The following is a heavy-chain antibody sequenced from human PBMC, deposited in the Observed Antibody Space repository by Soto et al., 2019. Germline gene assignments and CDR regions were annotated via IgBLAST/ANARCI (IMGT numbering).Heavy chain of an antibody. J-gene: IGHJ6*02. CDR1: GYSFANYW. CDR2: IDPSDSYT. Sequence: PGESLKISCKGSGYSFANYWISWVRQMPGKGLEWMGRIDPSDSYTNYSPSFQGHVTISADKSISTAYLQWNGLKASDAAMYYCATTLPIAAAGKSYYYGMDVWGQGTTVTVSS. V-gene: IGHV5-10-1*01. D-gene: IGHD6-13*01. CDR3: ATTLPIAAAGKSYYYGMDV.